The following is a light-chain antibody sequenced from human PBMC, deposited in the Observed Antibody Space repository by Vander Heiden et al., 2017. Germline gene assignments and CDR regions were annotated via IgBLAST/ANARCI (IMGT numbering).Light chain of an antibody. CDR2: GAS. J-gene: IGKJ4*01. V-gene: IGKV3-15*01. CDR1: QSVSSN. CDR3: QQYNNWPPLT. Sequence: ATLSCRASQSVSSNLAWYQQKPGQAPRLLIYGASTRATGIPARFSGSGSGTEFTLTISSLQSEDSAVYYCQQYNNWPPLTFGGGTKVEIK.